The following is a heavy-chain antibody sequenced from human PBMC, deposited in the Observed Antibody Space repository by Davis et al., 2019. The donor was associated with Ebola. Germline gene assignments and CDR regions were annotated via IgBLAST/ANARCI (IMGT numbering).Heavy chain of an antibody. Sequence: ASVKVSCKASGYTFIAYYIHWVRQAPGQGLEWMGWLNPHTGATDYAQKFQGRVTMTWDTSISTAYMDLSSLRSDDTAVYYGARGRGYCSSRGCHDYYMDVWGKGTTVTVSS. V-gene: IGHV1-2*02. CDR1: GYTFIAYY. CDR2: LNPHTGAT. J-gene: IGHJ6*03. CDR3: ARGRGYCSSRGCHDYYMDV. D-gene: IGHD2-15*01.